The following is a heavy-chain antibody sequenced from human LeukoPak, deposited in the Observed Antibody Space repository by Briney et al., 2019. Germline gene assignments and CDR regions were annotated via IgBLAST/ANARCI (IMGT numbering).Heavy chain of an antibody. V-gene: IGHV3-72*01. J-gene: IGHJ4*02. CDR3: TRCSTGTRLYYFDY. CDR2: SRNKANSYTT. D-gene: IGHD1/OR15-1a*01. Sequence: GGSLRLSCAASGFTFSNYAMNWVRQAPGKGLEWVGRSRNKANSYTTEYAASVKGRFTISRDESKNLLYLQMNSLTTEDTAVYYCTRCSTGTRLYYFDYWGQGTLVTVSS. CDR1: GFTFSNYA.